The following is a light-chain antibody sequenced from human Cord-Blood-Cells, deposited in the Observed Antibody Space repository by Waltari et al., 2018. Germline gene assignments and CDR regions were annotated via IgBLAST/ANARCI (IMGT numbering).Light chain of an antibody. J-gene: IGKJ4*01. CDR2: GAS. CDR3: QQYNNWPLT. V-gene: IGKV3-15*01. Sequence: EIVMTQSPAPLSVSPGERATLSCRASQSVSSNLAWYQQKPGQAPRPLIYGASTRATGIPARFSGSGSGTEFTLTISSLQSEDFAVYYCQQYNNWPLTFGGGTKVEIK. CDR1: QSVSSN.